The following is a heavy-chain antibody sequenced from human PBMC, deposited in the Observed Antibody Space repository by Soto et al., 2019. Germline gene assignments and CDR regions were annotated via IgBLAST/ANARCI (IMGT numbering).Heavy chain of an antibody. Sequence: QVQLVQSGAEVKKPGSSVKVSCKDSGGTVSSYAISWVRQAPGQGLELMGGIIPIFGTANYAQKFQGRVTLTADESTSTAYMELSSLRSEDTAVYYCARARGYSYGYPGYWGQGTLVTVSS. CDR2: IIPIFGTA. CDR1: GGTVSSYA. J-gene: IGHJ4*02. CDR3: ARARGYSYGYPGY. D-gene: IGHD5-18*01. V-gene: IGHV1-69*01.